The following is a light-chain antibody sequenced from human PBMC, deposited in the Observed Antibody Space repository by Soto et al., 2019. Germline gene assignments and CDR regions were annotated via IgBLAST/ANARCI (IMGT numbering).Light chain of an antibody. Sequence: QYALTQPASVSGSPGQSITISCTGTSSDVGAYNYVFWFQQHPGKAPKLMVYEVSNRTSGISSRFSGSKSANTASLTISGLQAEDDADYYCSSYTRTSTLVFGGGTKLTVL. J-gene: IGLJ2*01. CDR1: SSDVGAYNY. CDR3: SSYTRTSTLV. V-gene: IGLV2-14*01. CDR2: EVS.